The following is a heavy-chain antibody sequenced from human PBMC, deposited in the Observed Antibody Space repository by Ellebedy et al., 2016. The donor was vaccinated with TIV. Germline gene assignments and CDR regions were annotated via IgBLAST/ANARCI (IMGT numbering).Heavy chain of an antibody. CDR3: ARDRAPDGRNWYFDL. CDR1: GFTFSSYA. D-gene: IGHD5-24*01. V-gene: IGHV3-23*01. J-gene: IGHJ2*01. Sequence: GESLKISCAASGFTFSSYAMSLVRQAPGKGLEWVSTISHTGSRTYYADPVEGRFIISRDNSKKTLYLQMNSLRAEDTAVYYCARDRAPDGRNWYFDLWGRGTLVTVSS. CDR2: ISHTGSRT.